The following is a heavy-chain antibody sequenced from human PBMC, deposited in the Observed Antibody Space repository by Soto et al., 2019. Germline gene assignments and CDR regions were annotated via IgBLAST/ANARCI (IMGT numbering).Heavy chain of an antibody. CDR2: IYYSGST. D-gene: IGHD2-2*01. CDR3: ARTTSMLDHIDY. Sequence: PSETLSLTCTVSGGSISSYYWSWIRQPPGKGLEWIGYIYYSGSTNYNPSLKSRVTISVDTSKNQFSLKLSSVTAADTAVYYCARTTSMLDHIDYWGQGTLVTVSS. J-gene: IGHJ4*02. V-gene: IGHV4-59*01. CDR1: GGSISSYY.